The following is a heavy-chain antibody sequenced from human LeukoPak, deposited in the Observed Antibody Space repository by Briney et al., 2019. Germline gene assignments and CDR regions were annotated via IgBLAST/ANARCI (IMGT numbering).Heavy chain of an antibody. D-gene: IGHD1-7*01. CDR2: INTNTGNP. CDR1: GYTFTSYA. J-gene: IGHJ5*02. Sequence: ASVKVSCKASGYTFTSYAMNWVRQVPGQGLEWMGWINTNTGNPTYAQGFTGRFVFSLDTSVSTAYLQISSLKAEDTAVYYCARDRGIGTLGNPAWFDPWGQGTLVTVSS. V-gene: IGHV7-4-1*02. CDR3: ARDRGIGTLGNPAWFDP.